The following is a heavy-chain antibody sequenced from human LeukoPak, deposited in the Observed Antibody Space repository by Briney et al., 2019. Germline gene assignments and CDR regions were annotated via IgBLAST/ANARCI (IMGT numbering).Heavy chain of an antibody. CDR1: GGPFSGYF. V-gene: IGHV4-34*01. CDR3: ARRYYYNLGSFPFDF. D-gene: IGHD3-10*01. CDR2: IHNSGTT. Sequence: SETLSLTCAVSGGPFSGYFWSWIRQSSGKGLEWIGEIHNSGTTNYNPSLNSQVTISEDTSKNQFYLNLSSVTAADTAVYYCARRYYYNLGSFPFDFWGQGTLVPVSS. J-gene: IGHJ4*02.